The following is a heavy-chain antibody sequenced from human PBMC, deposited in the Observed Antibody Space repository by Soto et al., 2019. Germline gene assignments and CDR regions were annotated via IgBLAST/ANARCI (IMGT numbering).Heavy chain of an antibody. V-gene: IGHV1-18*01. J-gene: IGHJ5*02. CDR1: GYTFTSYG. CDR3: ARTLPSVTYDFWSGYNPEGWFDP. CDR2: ISAYNGNT. D-gene: IGHD3-3*01. Sequence: ASVKVSCKASGYTFTSYGISWVRQAPGQGLEWMGWISAYNGNTNYAQKLQGRVTMTTDTSTSTAYMELRSLRSDDTAVYYCARTLPSVTYDFWSGYNPEGWFDPWGQGTLVTVS.